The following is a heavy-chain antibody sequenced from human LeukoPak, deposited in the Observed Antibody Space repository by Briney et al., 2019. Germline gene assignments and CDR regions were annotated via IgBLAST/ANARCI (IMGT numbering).Heavy chain of an antibody. V-gene: IGHV4-39*01. D-gene: IGHD2-21*02. CDR3: ARRAYCGGDCYSKDDAFDI. CDR2: IYYSGST. J-gene: IGHJ3*02. Sequence: SETLSLTCTVSGGSISSSSYYWGWIRQPPGKGLEWIGSIYYSGSTYYNPSLKSRVTISVDTSKNQFSLKLSSATAADTAVYYCARRAYCGGDCYSKDDAFDIWGQGTMVTVSS. CDR1: GGSISSSSYY.